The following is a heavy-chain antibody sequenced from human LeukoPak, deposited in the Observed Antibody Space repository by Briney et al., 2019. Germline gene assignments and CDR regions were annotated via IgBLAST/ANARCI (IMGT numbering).Heavy chain of an antibody. CDR1: GFTFDDYG. D-gene: IGHD6-13*01. Sequence: GGSLRLSCAASGFTFDDYGMSWVRQAPGKGLEWVSGINWNGGSTGYADSVKGRFTISRDNAKNSLYLQMNSLRAEDTALYYCARITAAGSKMGLDYWGQGTLVTVSS. V-gene: IGHV3-20*04. CDR2: INWNGGST. CDR3: ARITAAGSKMGLDY. J-gene: IGHJ4*02.